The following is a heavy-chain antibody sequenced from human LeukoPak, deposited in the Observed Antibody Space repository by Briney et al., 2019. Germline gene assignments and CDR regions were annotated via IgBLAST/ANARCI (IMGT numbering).Heavy chain of an antibody. Sequence: ASVKVSCKASGYTFTRYYMQWVRQAPGHGLEWMGIINPISGATDYAQKFQGRVTMTRDTSTSTVYMELSSLRSEDTAMYYCARLPYRDGVAQDYWGQGTLVTVSP. CDR1: GYTFTRYY. CDR3: ARLPYRDGVAQDY. CDR2: INPISGAT. V-gene: IGHV1-46*01. J-gene: IGHJ4*02. D-gene: IGHD3-16*02.